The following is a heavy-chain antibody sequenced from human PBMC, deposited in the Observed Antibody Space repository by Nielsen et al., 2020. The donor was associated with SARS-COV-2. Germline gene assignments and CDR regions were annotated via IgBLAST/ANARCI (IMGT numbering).Heavy chain of an antibody. CDR2: INPPDATT. D-gene: IGHD4-17*01. Sequence: WVRQAPGQGLEWMGIINPPDATTNYAQKFQGRVTMTRDTSTSTVYMEVTSLTSEDTAVYYCARDGPADYGDFGAGRGPDYWGQGTLVTVSS. V-gene: IGHV1-46*01. CDR3: ARDGPADYGDFGAGRGPDY. J-gene: IGHJ4*02.